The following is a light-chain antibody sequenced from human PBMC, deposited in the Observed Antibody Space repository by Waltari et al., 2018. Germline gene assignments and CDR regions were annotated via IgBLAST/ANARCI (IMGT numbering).Light chain of an antibody. Sequence: EIVLTQSPGTLYLSPGERANLYRRASQSVSRSYLAWYQQKPGQAPRLLIYGASSRTTGIPDRFSGSGSGTDFTLTISRLEPEDFAVYYCQQYDSSPRTFGQGTKVEIK. J-gene: IGKJ1*01. CDR3: QQYDSSPRT. CDR2: GAS. V-gene: IGKV3-20*01. CDR1: QSVSRSY.